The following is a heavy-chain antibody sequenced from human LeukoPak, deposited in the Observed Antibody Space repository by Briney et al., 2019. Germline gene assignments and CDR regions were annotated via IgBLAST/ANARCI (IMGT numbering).Heavy chain of an antibody. V-gene: IGHV3-7*01. Sequence: QPGGSLRLSCAASGFTFSDYWMSWVRQAPGKGLEWVANIKQDGTEKYYMESVKGRFTISKDNAKNSLYLQMNSLRAEDTAVYYCARDWPMVRGVIMAYWGQGTLVTVSS. D-gene: IGHD3-10*01. J-gene: IGHJ4*02. CDR1: GFTFSDYW. CDR2: IKQDGTEK. CDR3: ARDWPMVRGVIMAY.